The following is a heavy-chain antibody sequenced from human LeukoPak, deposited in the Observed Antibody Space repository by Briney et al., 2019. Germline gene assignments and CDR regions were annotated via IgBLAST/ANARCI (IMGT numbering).Heavy chain of an antibody. CDR2: IWYGGSNK. CDR1: GFTFSSYG. CDR3: AKGGEDIVVVPAAPDY. J-gene: IGHJ4*02. Sequence: GGSLRLSCAASGFTFSSYGMHWVRQAPGKGLEWVAVIWYGGSNKYYADSVKGRFTISRDNSKNALYLQMNSLRAEDTAVYYCAKGGEDIVVVPAAPDYWGQGTLVTVSS. D-gene: IGHD2-2*01. V-gene: IGHV3-30*02.